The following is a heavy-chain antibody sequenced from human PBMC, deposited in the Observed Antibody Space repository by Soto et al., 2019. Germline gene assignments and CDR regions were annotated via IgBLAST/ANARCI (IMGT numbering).Heavy chain of an antibody. CDR2: IKQDGSEK. Sequence: GVSLRLSCAASGFTFSSYWMSWVRQAPGRGLEWVANIKQDGSEKYYVDSVKGRFTISRDNANNSLYLQMNSLRAEDSAVYYCARARAFNFGYWGQGTLVTVPQ. D-gene: IGHD3-10*01. CDR3: ARARAFNFGY. J-gene: IGHJ4*02. CDR1: GFTFSSYW. V-gene: IGHV3-7*01.